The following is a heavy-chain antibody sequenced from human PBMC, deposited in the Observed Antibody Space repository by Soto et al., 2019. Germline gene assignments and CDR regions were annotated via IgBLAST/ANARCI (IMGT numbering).Heavy chain of an antibody. CDR3: ARGTIMITFGGVRHAFDI. CDR1: GYTFTSYA. D-gene: IGHD3-16*01. CDR2: INAGNGNT. V-gene: IGHV1-3*01. J-gene: IGHJ3*02. Sequence: QVQLVQSGAEVKKPGASVKVCCKASGYTFTSYAMHWVRQAPGQRLEWMGWINAGNGNTKYSQKFQGRVTITRDTSASTAYMELSSLRSEDTAVYYCARGTIMITFGGVRHAFDIWGQGTMVTVSS.